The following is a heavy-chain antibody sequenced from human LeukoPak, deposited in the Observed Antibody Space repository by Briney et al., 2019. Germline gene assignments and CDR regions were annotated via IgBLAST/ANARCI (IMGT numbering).Heavy chain of an antibody. D-gene: IGHD2-21*02. Sequence: KASETLSLTCTVSGGSISSYYWSWIRQPPGKGLEWIGYIYYSGGTNYNPSLKSRVTISVDTSKNQFSLKLSSVTAADTAVYYCARVVGLAYCGGDCNSYFDYWGQGTLVTVSS. CDR1: GGSISSYY. CDR3: ARVVGLAYCGGDCNSYFDY. V-gene: IGHV4-59*01. J-gene: IGHJ4*02. CDR2: IYYSGGT.